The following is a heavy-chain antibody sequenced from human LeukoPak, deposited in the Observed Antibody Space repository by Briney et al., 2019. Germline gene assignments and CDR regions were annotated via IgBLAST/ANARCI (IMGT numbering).Heavy chain of an antibody. V-gene: IGHV3-21*01. CDR2: ISGSSSYI. CDR3: ARVPAGVIGMKDAFDI. D-gene: IGHD3-16*02. CDR1: GFTFSSYW. J-gene: IGHJ3*02. Sequence: GGSLRLSCAASGFTFSSYWMHWVRQAPGKGLEWVSSISGSSSYIYYADSVKGRFTISRHNAKNSLYLQMNSLRAEDTAVYYCARVPAGVIGMKDAFDIWGQGTMVTVSS.